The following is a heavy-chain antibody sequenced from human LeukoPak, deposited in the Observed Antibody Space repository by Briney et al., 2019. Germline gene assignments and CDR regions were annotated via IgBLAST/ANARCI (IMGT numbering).Heavy chain of an antibody. CDR3: AREDGTVTAFDY. V-gene: IGHV3-30*04. Sequence: GGSLRLSCAASGFTFSSYAMHWVRQAPGKGLEWVAVISYDGSNKYYADSAKGRFTISRDNSKNTLYLQMNSLRAEDTAVYYCAREDGTVTAFDYWGQGTLVTVSS. J-gene: IGHJ4*02. CDR2: ISYDGSNK. CDR1: GFTFSSYA. D-gene: IGHD2-21*02.